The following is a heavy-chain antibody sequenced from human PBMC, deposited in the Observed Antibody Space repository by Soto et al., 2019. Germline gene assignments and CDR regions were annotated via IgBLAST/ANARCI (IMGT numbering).Heavy chain of an antibody. V-gene: IGHV3-64*01. J-gene: IGHJ6*03. D-gene: IGHD6-6*01. CDR1: GFTFSSDA. CDR2: ISSNGIGT. CDR3: ARRARADYYYMDV. Sequence: EVQLVESGGGLAQPGGSLRLSCAASGFTFSSDAMDWVRQAPGKGLEYVSGISSNGIGTYYASSVKGRFTISRDNSRDTVDLQRDRLRPEDMAVYYCARRARADYYYMDVWGKGTTVTVS.